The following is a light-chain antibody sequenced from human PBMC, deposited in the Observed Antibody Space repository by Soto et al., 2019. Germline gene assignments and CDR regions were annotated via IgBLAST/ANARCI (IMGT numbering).Light chain of an antibody. V-gene: IGKV1-5*01. CDR1: QSISSW. CDR2: DAS. Sequence: DIQMTQSPSTLSASVGDRVTITCRASQSISSWLAWYQQKPGKAPKLLIYDASSLESGVPSRFSGSGSGTEFTLTISSLEPEDFAVYYCQQRSNWPITFGPGTKVDIK. J-gene: IGKJ3*01. CDR3: QQRSNWPIT.